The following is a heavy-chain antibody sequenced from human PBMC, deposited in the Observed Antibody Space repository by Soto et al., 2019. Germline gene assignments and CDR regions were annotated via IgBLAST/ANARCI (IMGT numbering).Heavy chain of an antibody. CDR1: GGSMSISY. V-gene: IGHV4-4*07. J-gene: IGHJ4*02. CDR2: IYTSGTT. Sequence: SETLSLTCTVSGGSMSISYWSWIRQPAGKGLEWIGRIYTSGTTNYNPSLRSRVTMSVDTSKNQFSLKLSSVTAADTAVYYCARDDTAYYYDSSAYEASYYCDYWGQGALVTVSS. CDR3: ARDDTAYYYDSSAYEASYYCDY. D-gene: IGHD3-22*01.